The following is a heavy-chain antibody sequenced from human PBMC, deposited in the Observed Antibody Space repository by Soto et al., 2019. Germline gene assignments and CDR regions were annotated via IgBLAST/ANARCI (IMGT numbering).Heavy chain of an antibody. V-gene: IGHV1-69*05. CDR3: ARDLVGATISNYFDY. CDR2: IIPIFGST. J-gene: IGHJ4*02. CDR1: GGTFSSYA. D-gene: IGHD1-26*01. Sequence: SVKVSCKASGGTFSSYAISWVRQAPGQGLEWMGGIIPIFGSTSYAQKFQGRVTMTRDTSTSTVYMELSSLRSEDTAVYYCARDLVGATISNYFDYWGQGTLVTVSS.